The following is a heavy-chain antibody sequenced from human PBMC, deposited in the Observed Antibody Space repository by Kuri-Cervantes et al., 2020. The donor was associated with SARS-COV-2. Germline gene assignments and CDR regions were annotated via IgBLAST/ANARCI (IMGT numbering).Heavy chain of an antibody. D-gene: IGHD4-17*01. J-gene: IGHJ6*03. CDR1: EYTFTSYD. CDR2: RNPNSGKI. Sequence: ASVKVSCKASEYTFTSYDINWVRQATGQGLEWMGWRNPNSGKIGHAQKFRGRVTLTRDSTTSTAYMELRSLRSDDTAVYYCARVLDYGDYLDYYMDVWGKGTTVTVSS. V-gene: IGHV1-8*01. CDR3: ARVLDYGDYLDYYMDV.